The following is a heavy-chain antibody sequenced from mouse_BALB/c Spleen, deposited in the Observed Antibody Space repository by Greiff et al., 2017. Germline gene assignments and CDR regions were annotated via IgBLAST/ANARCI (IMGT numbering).Heavy chain of an antibody. D-gene: IGHD2-10*02. CDR1: GDSITSGY. Sequence: EVKLQESGPSLVKPSQTLSLTCSVTGDSITSGYWNWIRKFPGNKLEYMGYISYSGSTYYNPSLKSRISITRDTSKNQYYLQLNSVTTEDTATYYCASWYGNYEGAMDYWGQGTSVTVSS. J-gene: IGHJ4*01. CDR3: ASWYGNYEGAMDY. CDR2: ISYSGST. V-gene: IGHV3-8*02.